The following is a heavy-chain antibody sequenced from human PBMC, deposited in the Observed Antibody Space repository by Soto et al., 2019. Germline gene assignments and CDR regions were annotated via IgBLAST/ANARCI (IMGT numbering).Heavy chain of an antibody. V-gene: IGHV5-10-1*01. CDR3: AKRDILPGYYTRDAFDI. CDR2: IDPSDSYT. CDR1: GYSFTSYW. J-gene: IGHJ3*02. Sequence: EVQLVQSGAEVKKPGESLRISCKGSGYSFTSYWISWVRQMPGKGLEWMGRIDPSDSYTNYSPSFQGHVTISADKSISIAYLQWSRLKASDTAMYYCAKRDILPGYYTRDAFDIWGQGTMVTVSS. D-gene: IGHD3-9*01.